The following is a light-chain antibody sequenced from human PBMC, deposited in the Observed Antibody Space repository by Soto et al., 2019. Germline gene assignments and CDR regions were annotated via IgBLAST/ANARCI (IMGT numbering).Light chain of an antibody. Sequence: EIVLTQSPGTLSLSPGERATLSCRASQSVRSNYLAWYQQKPGQAPRLLIYDASRRATGIPDRFSGSGSGTDFTLTISRLEPEDFAVYHCQQYGDSRTFGQGTKVEIK. CDR3: QQYGDSRT. CDR1: QSVRSNY. J-gene: IGKJ1*01. V-gene: IGKV3-20*01. CDR2: DAS.